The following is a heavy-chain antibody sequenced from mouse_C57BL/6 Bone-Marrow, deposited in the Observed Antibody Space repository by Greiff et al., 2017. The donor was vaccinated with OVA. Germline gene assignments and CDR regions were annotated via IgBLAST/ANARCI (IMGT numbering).Heavy chain of an antibody. CDR2: IYPGSGNT. V-gene: IGHV1-66*01. J-gene: IGHJ2*01. CDR1: GYSFTSYY. Sequence: VKLQESGPELVKPGASVKISCKASGYSFTSYYIHWVKQRPGQGLEWIGWIYPGSGNTKYNEKFKGKATLTADTSSSTAYMQLSSLTSEDSAVYYCAREPYFDYWGQGTTLTVSS. CDR3: AREPYFDY.